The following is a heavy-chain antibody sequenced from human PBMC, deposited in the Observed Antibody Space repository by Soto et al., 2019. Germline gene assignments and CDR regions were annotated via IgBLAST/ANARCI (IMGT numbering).Heavy chain of an antibody. CDR3: ARGGGSTKVDY. V-gene: IGHV4-31*03. J-gene: IGHJ4*02. D-gene: IGHD2-2*01. CDR1: GGSITSSGYY. CDR2: TSNSGST. Sequence: QVQLQESGPGLVKPSQTLSLTCTVSGGSITSSGYYWSWIRQHPGEGLEWIGFTSNSGSTSYNPSFKSRVTISLDTSSNQFSLNLKSVTAADTAVYYCARGGGSTKVDYWGQGTLVTVSP.